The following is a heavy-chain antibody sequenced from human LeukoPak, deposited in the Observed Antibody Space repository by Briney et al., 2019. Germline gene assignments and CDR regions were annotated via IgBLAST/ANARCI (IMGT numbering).Heavy chain of an antibody. J-gene: IGHJ4*02. V-gene: IGHV3-33*01. Sequence: GGSLRLSCAASGFTFSSYGMHWVRQAPGKGLEWVAVIWYDGSNKYYADSVKGRFTISRDNSKNTLSLQMNSLRAEDTAVYYCASALDYYDTRDIDYRGQGTLVTVSS. CDR2: IWYDGSNK. CDR1: GFTFSSYG. D-gene: IGHD3-22*01. CDR3: ASALDYYDTRDIDY.